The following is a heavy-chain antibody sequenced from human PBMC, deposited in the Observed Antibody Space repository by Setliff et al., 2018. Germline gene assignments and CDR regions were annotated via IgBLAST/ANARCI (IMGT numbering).Heavy chain of an antibody. D-gene: IGHD5-12*01. J-gene: IGHJ4*02. Sequence: PGGSLRLSCVASGFTFSTYAMNWVRQAPGKGREWVSVVFGDGSRAYYSDSVKGRFAISRDNAKNSVYLEMNSLRAEDTAVYYCASSRTWIQVLDHCGQGTLVTASS. CDR3: ASSRTWIQVLDH. CDR1: GFTFSTYA. V-gene: IGHV3-23*03. CDR2: VFGDGSRA.